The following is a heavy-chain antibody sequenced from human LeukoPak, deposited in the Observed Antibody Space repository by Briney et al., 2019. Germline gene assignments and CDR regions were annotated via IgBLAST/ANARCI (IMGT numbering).Heavy chain of an antibody. CDR1: GFTVSGNY. V-gene: IGHV3-53*01. CDR3: ARGRYCSGGSCYGALGYYFDY. Sequence: GGSLRLSCAVSGFTVSGNYMSWVRQAPGKGLEWVSLIYSGGTTYYADSVKGRFTISRDNSKNTLYLQMNSLRAEDTAVYYCARGRYCSGGSCYGALGYYFDYWGQGTLVTVSS. D-gene: IGHD2-15*01. CDR2: IYSGGTT. J-gene: IGHJ4*02.